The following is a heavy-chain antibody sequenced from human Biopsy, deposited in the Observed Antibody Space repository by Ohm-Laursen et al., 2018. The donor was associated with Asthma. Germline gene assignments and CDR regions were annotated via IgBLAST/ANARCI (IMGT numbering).Heavy chain of an antibody. CDR2: IYSGGTS. CDR3: ARFVQAEEGVF. V-gene: IGHV3-53*01. J-gene: IGHJ4*02. D-gene: IGHD2-15*01. CDR1: GFTVSRDH. Sequence: SLRLSCAASGFTVSRDHMFWVRQAPGKGLEWVSVIYSGGTSHTADSVRGRFTIPRDNSKNSLHLEMNSLRAEDTAVYFCARFVQAEEGVFWGQGARVTVSS.